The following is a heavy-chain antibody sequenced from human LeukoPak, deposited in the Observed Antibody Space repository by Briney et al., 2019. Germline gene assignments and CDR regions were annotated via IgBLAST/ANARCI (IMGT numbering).Heavy chain of an antibody. CDR1: GFTFSSYA. V-gene: IGHV3-23*01. J-gene: IGHJ3*02. CDR2: ISGSGGST. D-gene: IGHD3-10*01. Sequence: PGGSLRLSCAASGFTFSSYAMSWVRQAPGKGLEWVSAISGSGGSTYYADSVKGRFTISRDNSKNTLYLQMNSLRAEDTAVYYCAKSYYGSGIHPADDAFDIWGQGTMVTVSS. CDR3: AKSYYGSGIHPADDAFDI.